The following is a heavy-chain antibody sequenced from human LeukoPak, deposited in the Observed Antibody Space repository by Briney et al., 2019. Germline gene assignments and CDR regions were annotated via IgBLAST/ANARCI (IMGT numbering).Heavy chain of an antibody. D-gene: IGHD6-25*01. Sequence: SETLSLTCTVSGGSISSYYWSWIRQPPGKGLEWIGSIYYSGSTYYNPSLKSRITISVDTSKNQFSLKLSSVTAADTAVYYCAGLSRIAAADYWGQGTLVTVSS. CDR1: GGSISSYY. V-gene: IGHV4-59*05. CDR3: AGLSRIAAADY. CDR2: IYYSGST. J-gene: IGHJ4*02.